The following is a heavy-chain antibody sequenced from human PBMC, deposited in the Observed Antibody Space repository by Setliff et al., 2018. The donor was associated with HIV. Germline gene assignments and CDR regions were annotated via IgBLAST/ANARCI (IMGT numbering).Heavy chain of an antibody. CDR1: GFSISSDGFY. J-gene: IGHJ4*02. CDR2: IFGSGLT. V-gene: IGHV4-31*03. Sequence: NPSETLSLTCTLSGFSISSDGFYWNWIRQRPGKGLEWIGYIFGSGLTYYNPSLKSRLRIAIDTSANQFSVELSSVTAADTALYFCARVPNWGQGTLVTASS. CDR3: ARVPN.